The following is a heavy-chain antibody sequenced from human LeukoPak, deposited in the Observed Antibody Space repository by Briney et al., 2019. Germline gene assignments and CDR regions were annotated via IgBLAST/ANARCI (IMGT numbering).Heavy chain of an antibody. V-gene: IGHV3-23*01. CDR1: GFTFNSFA. CDR2: ISNSGANT. D-gene: IGHD2-2*02. J-gene: IGHJ6*03. Sequence: PGGSLRLSCVASGFTFNSFAMKWVRQAPGKGLEWVSAISNSGANTYYADSVKGRFTISRDNSKNTLYLQMNSLRAEDTAVYYCAKSGPSTSCYTRCYMDVWGKGTTVTVSS. CDR3: AKSGPSTSCYTRCYMDV.